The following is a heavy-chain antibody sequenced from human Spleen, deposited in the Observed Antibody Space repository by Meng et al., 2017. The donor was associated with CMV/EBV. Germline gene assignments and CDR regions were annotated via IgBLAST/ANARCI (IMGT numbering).Heavy chain of an antibody. D-gene: IGHD2-2*01. J-gene: IGHJ4*02. CDR1: GFNFSNNA. CDR2: ITYSGSST. CDR3: AKGDRYCSSTSCYIYAPYYFDY. Sequence: GESLKISCAVSGFNFSNNAMSWVRQAPGKGLEWVSAITYSGSSTHYADSVKGRFTISRDNSKNTLYLQMSSLRAEDTAVYYCAKGDRYCSSTSCYIYAPYYFDYWGQGTLVTVSS. V-gene: IGHV3-23*01.